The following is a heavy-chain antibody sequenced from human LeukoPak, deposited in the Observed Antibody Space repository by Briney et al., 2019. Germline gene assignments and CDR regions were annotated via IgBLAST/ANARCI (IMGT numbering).Heavy chain of an antibody. CDR3: ARDRIAAAGTDDAFDI. Sequence: SETLSLTCTVSGGSIGSSSYYWGWIRQPPGKGLEWIGSIYYSGSTYYNPSLKSRVTISVDTSKNQFSLKLSSVTAADTAVYYCARDRIAAAGTDDAFDIWGQGTMVTVSS. V-gene: IGHV4-39*07. CDR2: IYYSGST. D-gene: IGHD6-13*01. J-gene: IGHJ3*02. CDR1: GGSIGSSSYY.